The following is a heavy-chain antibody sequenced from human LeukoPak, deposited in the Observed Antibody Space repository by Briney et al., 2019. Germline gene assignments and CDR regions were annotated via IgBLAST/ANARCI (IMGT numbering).Heavy chain of an antibody. D-gene: IGHD5-12*01. CDR2: ISSSGSTI. CDR3: ARDSNSGYDGVTKLPMDV. Sequence: PGGSLRLSCAASGFTFSSYEMNWVRQAPGKGLEWVSYISSSGSTIYYADSVKGRFTISRDNAKNSLYLQMNSLRAEDTAVYYCARDSNSGYDGVTKLPMDVWGKGTTVTISS. J-gene: IGHJ6*03. CDR1: GFTFSSYE. V-gene: IGHV3-48*03.